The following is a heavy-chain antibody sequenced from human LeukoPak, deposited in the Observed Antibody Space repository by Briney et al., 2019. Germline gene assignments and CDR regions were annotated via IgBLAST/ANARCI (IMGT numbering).Heavy chain of an antibody. CDR3: AKGRSGYSLDY. CDR1: GFTFSSYA. Sequence: PGGSLRLSCAASGFTFSSYAMHWVRQAPGKGLEWVAVISYDGSNKYYADSVKGRFTISRDNSKNTLYLQMNSLRVEDTAVYYCAKGRSGYSLDYWGQGTLVTVSS. J-gene: IGHJ4*02. V-gene: IGHV3-30*14. CDR2: ISYDGSNK. D-gene: IGHD3-22*01.